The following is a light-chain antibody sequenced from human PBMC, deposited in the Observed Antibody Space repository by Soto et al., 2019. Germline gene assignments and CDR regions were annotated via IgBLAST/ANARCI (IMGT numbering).Light chain of an antibody. Sequence: QSAPTQPASVSGSPGQSITISCIGTSSDVGGYNYVSWYQQNPGKAPKLMIYEVSNRPSGVSNRFSGSKSGNTASLTISGLQAEDEADYYCSSFSSSSTLPNWXXGGGTKLTVL. V-gene: IGLV2-14*01. CDR3: SSFSSSSTLPNWX. CDR1: SSDVGGYNY. J-gene: IGLJ3*02. CDR2: EVS.